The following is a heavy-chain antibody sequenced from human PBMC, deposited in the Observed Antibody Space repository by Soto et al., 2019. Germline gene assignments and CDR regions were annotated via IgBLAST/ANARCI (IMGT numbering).Heavy chain of an antibody. CDR1: GGTFNTYT. D-gene: IGHD4-4*01. CDR3: TRIPRYSFPTSDPLDN. V-gene: IGHV1-69*08. J-gene: IGHJ4*02. CDR2: ILPILGSL. Sequence: QVRLVQSGAEVKKPGSSVTVSCKASGGTFNTYTFSWVRQAPGQGLEWMGSILPILGSLNYAQRFQGRLSITEDYSTPTAYMELSSLTTQDTAMYYCTRIPRYSFPTSDPLDNWGQGTLVTVSS.